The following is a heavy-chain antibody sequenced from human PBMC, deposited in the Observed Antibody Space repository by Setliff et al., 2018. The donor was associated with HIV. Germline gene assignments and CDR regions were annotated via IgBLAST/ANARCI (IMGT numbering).Heavy chain of an antibody. CDR1: GGSISSGGYS. Sequence: SETLSLTCAVSGGSISSGGYSWSWIRQPPGKGLEWIGYIYHSGSTYYNPSLKSRVTISIDRSKNQFSLKLSSVTAADSAVYYCARSTYYYGSGKGSGWFDPWGQGTLVTVSS. V-gene: IGHV4-30-2*01. CDR2: IYHSGST. D-gene: IGHD3-10*01. CDR3: ARSTYYYGSGKGSGWFDP. J-gene: IGHJ5*02.